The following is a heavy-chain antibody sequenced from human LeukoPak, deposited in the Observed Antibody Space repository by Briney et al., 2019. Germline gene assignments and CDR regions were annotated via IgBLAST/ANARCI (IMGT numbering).Heavy chain of an antibody. CDR1: GFTSDNYA. CDR3: AKDLTPSGPYDAFDI. Sequence: GRSLRLSCTASGFTSDNYAMHWVRQAPRKGLEWVSGISWNSVTIGYADSVKGRFTISRDNAKNSLYLQLNSLRAEDTALYYCAKDLTPSGPYDAFDIWGQGTMVTVSS. D-gene: IGHD3-10*01. J-gene: IGHJ3*02. V-gene: IGHV3-9*02. CDR2: ISWNSVTI.